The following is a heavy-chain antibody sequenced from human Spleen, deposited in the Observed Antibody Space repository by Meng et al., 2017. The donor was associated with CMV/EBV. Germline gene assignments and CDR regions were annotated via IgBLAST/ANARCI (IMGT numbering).Heavy chain of an antibody. CDR1: GFTFSSYG. D-gene: IGHD1/OR15-1a*01. CDR3: AIDPTDRVEQYYFDY. J-gene: IGHJ4*02. Sequence: GGSLRLSCAVSGFTFSSYGMHWVRQAPGKGLEWVAVIWYDGSNKYYADSVKGRFTITRDNSKNTLYLQMNSLRAEDTAVYYCAIDPTDRVEQYYFDYWGQGTLVTVSS. V-gene: IGHV3-33*08. CDR2: IWYDGSNK.